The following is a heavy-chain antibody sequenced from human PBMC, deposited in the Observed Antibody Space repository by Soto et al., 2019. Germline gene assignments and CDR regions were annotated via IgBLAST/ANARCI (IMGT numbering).Heavy chain of an antibody. CDR3: AEGGGGLELRD. CDR1: GLTFSNYY. V-gene: IGHV3-23*01. J-gene: IGHJ4*02. CDR2: VSGSGAII. D-gene: IGHD1-7*01. Sequence: EVQFLESGGGLVQPGGSLRLSCAASGLTFSNYYMNWVRQAPGKGLEWVSVVSGSGAIIYYADSVKGRFTITRDNSKNMLYLQMNSLRAEDMAVYYCAEGGGGLELRDWGQGTLVTVSS.